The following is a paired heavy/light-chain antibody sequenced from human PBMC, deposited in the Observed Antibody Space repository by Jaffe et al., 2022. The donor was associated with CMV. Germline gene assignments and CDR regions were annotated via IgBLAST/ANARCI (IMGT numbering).Heavy chain of an antibody. CDR2: ISSSGSTI. V-gene: IGHV3-48*03. CDR1: GFTFSSYE. D-gene: IGHD5-18*01. Sequence: EVQLVESGGGLVQPGGSLRLSCAASGFTFSSYEMNWVRQAPGKGLEWVSYISSSGSTIYYADSVKGRFTISRDNAKNSLYLQMNSLRAEDTAVYYCARDKVPSDTAMVFRVGFDYWGQGTLVTVSS. CDR3: ARDKVPSDTAMVFRVGFDY. J-gene: IGHJ4*02.
Light chain of an antibody. CDR1: KLGDKY. J-gene: IGLJ3*02. Sequence: SYELTQPPSVSVSPGQTASITCSGDKLGDKYACWYQQKPGQSPVLVIYQDSKRPSGIPERFSGSNSGNTATLTISGTQAMDEADYYCQAWDSSTAGVFGGGTKLTVL. CDR3: QAWDSSTAGV. V-gene: IGLV3-1*01. CDR2: QDS.